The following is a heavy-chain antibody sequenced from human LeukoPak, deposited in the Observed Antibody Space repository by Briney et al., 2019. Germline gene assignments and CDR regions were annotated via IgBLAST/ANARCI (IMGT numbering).Heavy chain of an antibody. CDR1: GFTFSSYW. J-gene: IGHJ6*03. CDR3: ARVLRYCSGGNCYSGGLGYMDV. Sequence: PGGSLRLSCAASGFTFSSYWMHWVRQAPGKGLEWVSGINWNGGSTGYADSVKGRFTISRDNAKNSLFLQMNSLRAQDTAVYYCARVLRYCSGGNCYSGGLGYMDVWGKGTTVTISS. D-gene: IGHD2-15*01. V-gene: IGHV3-20*04. CDR2: INWNGGST.